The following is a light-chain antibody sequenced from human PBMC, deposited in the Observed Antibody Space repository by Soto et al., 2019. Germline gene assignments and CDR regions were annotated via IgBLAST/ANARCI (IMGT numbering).Light chain of an antibody. CDR3: LLYSRNALQWG. J-gene: IGLJ3*02. CDR1: TGSVTSGHY. V-gene: IGLV7-46*01. Sequence: QAVVTQEPSLTVSPGGTVTLTCGSSTGSVTSGHYPYWFQQKPGHAPRTLIYDTSKKHSWTPARFSGSLLGGKAALTLSGVQPEDEAEYYCLLYSRNALQWGFGGGTKRTVL. CDR2: DTS.